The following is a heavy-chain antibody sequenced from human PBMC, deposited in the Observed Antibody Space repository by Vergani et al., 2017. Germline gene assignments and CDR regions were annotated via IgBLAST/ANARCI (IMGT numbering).Heavy chain of an antibody. CDR1: GFTFSSYD. J-gene: IGHJ4*02. D-gene: IGHD2/OR15-2a*01. CDR2: IGTAGDT. CDR3: ARLSDGTTPYLQGGYDG. Sequence: EVQLVESGGGLVQPGGSLRLSCAASGFTFSSYDMHWVRQATGKGLEWVSAIGTAGDTYYPGSVKGRFTISRENAKNSLYLQMNSLRAGDTAVYYCARLSDGTTPYLQGGYDGWGQGTLVTVSS. V-gene: IGHV3-13*01.